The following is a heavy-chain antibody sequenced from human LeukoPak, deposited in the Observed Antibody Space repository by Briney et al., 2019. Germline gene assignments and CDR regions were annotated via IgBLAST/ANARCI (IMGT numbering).Heavy chain of an antibody. V-gene: IGHV4-30-4*01. CDR2: IYYSGST. Sequence: PSETLSLTCTVSGGSISSGDYYWSWIRQPPGKGLEWIGYIYYSGSTYYNPSLKSRVTISVDTSKNQFSLKLSSVTAADTAVYYCAASGSYPRTNAFDIWGQGTMVTVSS. CDR3: AASGSYPRTNAFDI. D-gene: IGHD3-22*01. CDR1: GGSISSGDYY. J-gene: IGHJ3*02.